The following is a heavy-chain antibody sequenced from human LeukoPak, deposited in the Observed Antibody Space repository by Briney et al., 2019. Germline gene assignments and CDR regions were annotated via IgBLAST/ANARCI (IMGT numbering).Heavy chain of an antibody. J-gene: IGHJ4*02. CDR2: ISGSGGST. D-gene: IGHD3-10*01. CDR1: GFTFSSYA. V-gene: IGHV3-23*01. Sequence: GGSLRLSCAASGFTFSSYAMSWVRQAPGKGLEWVSAISGSGGSTYYADSVKGRFTISRDNSKNTLYLQMNSLRAEDTAVYYCAKGFGESGSPRSFDYWGQGTLVTVSS. CDR3: AKGFGESGSPRSFDY.